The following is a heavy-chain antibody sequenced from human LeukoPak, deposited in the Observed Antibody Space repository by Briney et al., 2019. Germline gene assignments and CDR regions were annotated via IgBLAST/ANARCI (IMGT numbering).Heavy chain of an antibody. CDR3: ARHQYYDSRGSHYYSYYYMDV. CDR1: GYSVSGPYY. J-gene: IGHJ6*03. V-gene: IGHV4-38-2*02. CDR2: IYDSGTT. D-gene: IGHD3-22*01. Sequence: PSETLSLTCTVSGYSVSGPYYWGWIRQPPGRGLEWIGTIYDSGTTYYNPSLKSRVTISIGTSKNQFSLNLSSVTAADTAVYYCARHQYYDSRGSHYYSYYYMDVRGKGTTVTVSS.